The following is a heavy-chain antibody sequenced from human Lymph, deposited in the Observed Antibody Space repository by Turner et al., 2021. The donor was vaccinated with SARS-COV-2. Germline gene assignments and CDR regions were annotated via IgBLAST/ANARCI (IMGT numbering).Heavy chain of an antibody. D-gene: IGHD6-25*01. CDR2: ISYDGSNK. CDR3: ARDVGAALDY. CDR1: GFTFSSYA. V-gene: IGHV3-30-3*01. Sequence: QVQLVESGGGAAQPGRALRLSSAASGFTFSSYAMHWVRQAPGKGLEWVALISYDGSNKVYADSVKGRFTISRDNSKNTLYLQMNSLRAEDTAVYYCARDVGAALDYWGQGTLVTVSS. J-gene: IGHJ4*02.